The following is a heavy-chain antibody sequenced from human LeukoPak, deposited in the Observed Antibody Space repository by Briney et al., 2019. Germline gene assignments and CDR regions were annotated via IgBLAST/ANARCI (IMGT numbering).Heavy chain of an antibody. D-gene: IGHD2-2*01. CDR1: GYSISSGYY. Sequence: KPSETLSLTCAVSGYSISSGYYWGWIRQPPGKGLEWIGSIYHSGSTYYNPSLKSRVTISVDTSKNQFSLKLSSVTAADTAVYYCASSPTYYCSSTSRYQNAFDIWGQGTMVTVSS. CDR2: IYHSGST. J-gene: IGHJ3*02. V-gene: IGHV4-38-2*01. CDR3: ASSPTYYCSSTSRYQNAFDI.